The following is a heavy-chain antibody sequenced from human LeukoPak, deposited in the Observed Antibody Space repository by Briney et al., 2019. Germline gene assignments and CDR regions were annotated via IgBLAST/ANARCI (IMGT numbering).Heavy chain of an antibody. V-gene: IGHV3-21*01. CDR2: ISSSSNYI. D-gene: IGHD6-19*01. CDR1: GFILSSYS. CDR3: ASRGSSGWNFDV. J-gene: IGHJ3*01. Sequence: PGGSLRLFCAASGFILSSYSMSWLRQATGKGREGVSSISSSSNYIYYADSVKGRFTISRDNAKNSLYLQMDSLRAEDTAVYYCASRGSSGWNFDVWGQGTMVTVSS.